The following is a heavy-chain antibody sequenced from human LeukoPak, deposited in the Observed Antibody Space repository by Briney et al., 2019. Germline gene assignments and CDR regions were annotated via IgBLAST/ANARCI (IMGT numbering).Heavy chain of an antibody. V-gene: IGHV3-23*01. D-gene: IGHD3-22*01. J-gene: IGHJ4*02. CDR2: ISGSGGST. CDR1: GFTFSSYG. Sequence: GGSLRLSCAGSGFTFSSYGMSWVRQTPGKGLEWVSAISGSGGSTYYADSVKGRFTISRDNSKNTLYLQMNSLRAEDTAVYYCAKRIYDSSGYYHYFDYWGQGTLVTVSS. CDR3: AKRIYDSSGYYHYFDY.